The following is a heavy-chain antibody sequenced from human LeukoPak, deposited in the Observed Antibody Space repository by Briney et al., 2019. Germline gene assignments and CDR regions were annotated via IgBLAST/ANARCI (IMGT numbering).Heavy chain of an antibody. Sequence: GGSLRPSCAASGFTFRDYTMNWVRQAPGKGLEWVSSIASSSSYTYYADSVKGRFTISRDNAKNSLYLQMSGLRVADTAVYYCTKVRTFAVAGTFDYWGQGSLVTVSS. CDR2: IASSSSYT. V-gene: IGHV3-21*01. J-gene: IGHJ4*02. CDR3: TKVRTFAVAGTFDY. D-gene: IGHD6-19*01. CDR1: GFTFRDYT.